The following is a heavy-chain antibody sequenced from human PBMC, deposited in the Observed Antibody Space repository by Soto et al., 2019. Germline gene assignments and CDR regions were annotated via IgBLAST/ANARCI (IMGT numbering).Heavy chain of an antibody. V-gene: IGHV1-69*02. CDR2: IIPILGIA. J-gene: IGHJ6*03. CDR3: ARVSGSYYDYYYYMDD. CDR1: GGTFSSYT. D-gene: IGHD3-10*01. Sequence: QVQLVQSGAEVKKPGSSVKVSCKASGGTFSSYTISWVRQAPGQGLEWMGRIIPILGIANYAQKFQGRVTITADKSTSTAYMELSSLRSEDTAVYYCARVSGSYYDYYYYMDDWGKGTTVTVSS.